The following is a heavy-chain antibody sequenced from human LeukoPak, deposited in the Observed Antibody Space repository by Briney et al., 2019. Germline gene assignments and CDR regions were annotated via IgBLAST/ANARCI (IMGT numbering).Heavy chain of an antibody. CDR3: AKERDYDILTGPFDY. Sequence: SETLSLTCAVYGGSFSGYYWSWIRQPPGKGLEWIAEINHSGSTKYNPSLKSRVTISVDTSKNQFSLKLSSATAADTAVYYCAKERDYDILTGPFDYWGQGTLVTVSS. D-gene: IGHD3-9*01. J-gene: IGHJ4*02. CDR2: INHSGST. V-gene: IGHV4-34*01. CDR1: GGSFSGYY.